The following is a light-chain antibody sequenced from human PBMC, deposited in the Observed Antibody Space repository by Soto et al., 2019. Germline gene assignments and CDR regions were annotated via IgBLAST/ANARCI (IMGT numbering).Light chain of an antibody. J-gene: IGKJ1*01. Sequence: EIVITQSPATPSVSPGERAPLSCRASQSVSSNLAWYQQKPGQAPRLLIYGASTRATGIPARFSGSGSGTEFTLTISSLQSEDFAVYYCQQYNNWPRTFGQGTKVDIK. CDR3: QQYNNWPRT. CDR2: GAS. CDR1: QSVSSN. V-gene: IGKV3-15*01.